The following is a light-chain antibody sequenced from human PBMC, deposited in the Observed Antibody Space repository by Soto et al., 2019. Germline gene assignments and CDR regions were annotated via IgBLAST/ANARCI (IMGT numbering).Light chain of an antibody. J-gene: IGKJ1*01. V-gene: IGKV3-20*01. CDR2: GAS. CDR1: QWVSNSY. CDR3: QQYGSSPRT. Sequence: IVLTHSPGAPGLSPKERAAGSGRGRQWVSNSYLAWYQQKPGQPPRLLIYGASSRATGIPDRFSGSGSGTDFTLTISRLEPDDFAVYYCQQYGSSPRTFGQGTKVDIK.